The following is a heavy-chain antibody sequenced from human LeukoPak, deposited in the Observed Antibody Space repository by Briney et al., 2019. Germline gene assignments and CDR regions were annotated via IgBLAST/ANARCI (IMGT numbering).Heavy chain of an antibody. V-gene: IGHV4-34*01. CDR3: ARGAAVTTRFAYDY. Sequence: SETLSLTCAVYGGSFSGYYWSWIRQPPGKGLEWIGEINHSGSTNYNPSLKSRVTISVDTSKNQFSLKLSSVTAADTPVYYCARGAAVTTRFAYDYWGQGTLVTVSS. D-gene: IGHD4-17*01. CDR2: INHSGST. J-gene: IGHJ4*02. CDR1: GGSFSGYY.